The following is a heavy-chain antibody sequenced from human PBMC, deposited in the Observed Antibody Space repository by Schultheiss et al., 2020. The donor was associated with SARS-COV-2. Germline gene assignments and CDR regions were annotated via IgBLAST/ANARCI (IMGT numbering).Heavy chain of an antibody. J-gene: IGHJ6*02. D-gene: IGHD6-6*01. Sequence: GGSLRLSCAASGFTFSSYSMNWVRQAPGKGLEWVSSISSSSSYIYYADSVKGRFTISRDNAKNSLYLQMNSLRAEDTAVYYCARDLRAARTFHYYYYYGMDVWGQGTTVTVSS. CDR3: ARDLRAARTFHYYYYYGMDV. CDR1: GFTFSSYS. CDR2: ISSSSSYI. V-gene: IGHV3-21*01.